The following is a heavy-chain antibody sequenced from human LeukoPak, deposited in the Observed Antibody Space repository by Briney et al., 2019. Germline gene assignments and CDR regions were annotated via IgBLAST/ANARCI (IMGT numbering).Heavy chain of an antibody. CDR3: TTENDYVWGSYRFDDY. J-gene: IGHJ4*02. CDR2: IKSKTDGGTT. Sequence: GGSLRLSCAASGFTFSNAWMSWVRQAPGKGLEWVGRIKSKTDGGTTDYAAPVKGGFTISRDDSKNTLYLQMSSLKTEDTAVYYCTTENDYVWGSYRFDDYWGQGTLVTVSS. V-gene: IGHV3-15*01. D-gene: IGHD3-16*02. CDR1: GFTFSNAW.